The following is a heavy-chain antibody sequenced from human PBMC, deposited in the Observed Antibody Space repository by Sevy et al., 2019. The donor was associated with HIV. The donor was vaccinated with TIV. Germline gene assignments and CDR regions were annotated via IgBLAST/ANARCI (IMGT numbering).Heavy chain of an antibody. D-gene: IGHD1-1*01. Sequence: GGSLRLSCAASGFTFSSYWMSWVRQSPERGLEGVANINIDGSEKFYGDSVKGRFTVSRDNTKNLLYLQMNSLRVEDTAVYYCARNNAGGNPWVHWGQGTLVTVSS. CDR2: INIDGSEK. CDR1: GFTFSSYW. V-gene: IGHV3-7*01. CDR3: ARNNAGGNPWVH. J-gene: IGHJ4*02.